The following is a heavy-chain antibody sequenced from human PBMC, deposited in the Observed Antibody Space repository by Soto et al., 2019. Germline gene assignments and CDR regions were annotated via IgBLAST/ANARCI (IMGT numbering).Heavy chain of an antibody. Sequence: LRLSCAASGFTFSSFAMSWVRQAPGKGLDWVSAISGSGGSTYSADSVKGRFTISRDNSKNTLYLQMSSLRAEDTAVYYCARGFSAGKGSTPDFWGQGSLVTVSS. V-gene: IGHV3-23*01. D-gene: IGHD6-13*01. CDR3: ARGFSAGKGSTPDF. CDR1: GFTFSSFA. J-gene: IGHJ4*02. CDR2: ISGSGGST.